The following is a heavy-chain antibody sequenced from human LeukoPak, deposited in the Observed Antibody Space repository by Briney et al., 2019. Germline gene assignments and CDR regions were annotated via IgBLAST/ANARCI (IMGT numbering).Heavy chain of an antibody. CDR2: IIPILGIA. V-gene: IGHV1-69*04. CDR3: ARESTSTSCSDY. J-gene: IGHJ4*02. CDR1: GGTFSSYA. Sequence: ASVKVSCKASGGTFSSYAISWVRQAPGQGLEWMGRIIPILGIANYAQKFQGRVTITAEKSTSTAYMELSSLRSEDTTVYYCARESTSTSCSDYWGQGTLVTVSS. D-gene: IGHD2-2*01.